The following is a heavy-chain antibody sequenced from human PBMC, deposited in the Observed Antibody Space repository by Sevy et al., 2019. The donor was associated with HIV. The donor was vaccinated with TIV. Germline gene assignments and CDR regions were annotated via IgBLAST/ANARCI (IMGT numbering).Heavy chain of an antibody. CDR1: GFTFDDYG. D-gene: IGHD6-19*01. CDR3: ARSYSSGWYHAFDI. J-gene: IGHJ3*02. CDR2: INWNGGST. Sequence: GGSLRLSCAASGFTFDDYGMNWVRQAPGKGLEWVSGINWNGGSTGYADSVKGRFTISRDNAKNSLYLQINSLRAEDTALYYCARSYSSGWYHAFDIWGQGTMVTVSS. V-gene: IGHV3-20*04.